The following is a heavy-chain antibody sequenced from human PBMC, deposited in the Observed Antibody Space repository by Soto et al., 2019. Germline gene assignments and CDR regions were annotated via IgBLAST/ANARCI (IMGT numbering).Heavy chain of an antibody. CDR1: GFTFSSYA. J-gene: IGHJ3*02. CDR3: AKARQVDFDI. V-gene: IGHV3-30-3*01. D-gene: IGHD5-12*01. CDR2: ISYDGSNK. Sequence: PGGSLRLSCAASGFTFSSYAMHWVRQAPGKGLEWVAVISYDGSNKYYADSVKGRFTISRDNSKNTLYLQMNSLRAEDTAVYYCAKARQVDFDIWGQGTMVTVSS.